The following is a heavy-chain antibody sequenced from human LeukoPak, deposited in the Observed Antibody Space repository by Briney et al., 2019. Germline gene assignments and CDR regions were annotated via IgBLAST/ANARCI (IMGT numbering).Heavy chain of an antibody. D-gene: IGHD3-22*01. J-gene: IGHJ4*02. V-gene: IGHV3-30*03. CDR1: GFTFSSYG. CDR2: ISYDGSNK. CDR3: ARDRGGYDSSGYFDY. Sequence: GGSLRLSCAASGFTFSSYGMHWVRQAPGKGLEWVAVISYDGSNKYYADSVKGRFTTSRDNSKNTLYLQMNSLRAEDTAVYYCARDRGGYDSSGYFDYWGQGTLVTVSS.